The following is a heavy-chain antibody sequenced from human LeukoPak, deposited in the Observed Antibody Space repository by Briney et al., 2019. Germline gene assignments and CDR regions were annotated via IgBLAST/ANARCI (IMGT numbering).Heavy chain of an antibody. D-gene: IGHD1-26*01. CDR3: ARADRRIVGATRHDAFDI. J-gene: IGHJ3*02. Sequence: GGSLRLSCAASGFTFSSYWMSWVRQAPGKGLEWVANIKPDGSEKYYVDSVEGRFTISRDNAKNSLYLQMDSLRAEDTAVYYCARADRRIVGATRHDAFDIWGQGTMVTVSS. CDR2: IKPDGSEK. V-gene: IGHV3-7*01. CDR1: GFTFSSYW.